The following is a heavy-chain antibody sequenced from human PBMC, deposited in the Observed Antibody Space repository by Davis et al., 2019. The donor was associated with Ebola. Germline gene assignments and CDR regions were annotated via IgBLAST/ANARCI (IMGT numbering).Heavy chain of an antibody. J-gene: IGHJ6*02. D-gene: IGHD6-25*01. V-gene: IGHV4-34*01. CDR1: GVSFSGYY. CDR3: ARGGGYGGYGMDV. CDR2: INYSGRT. Sequence: MPSETLSLTCAVYGVSFSGYYWNWIRQPPGKGLEWIGEINYSGRTNYNPSLKSRVTMSVDTSKNQFSLRVRSVTAADTAVYYCARGGGYGGYGMDVWGQGTTVTVSS.